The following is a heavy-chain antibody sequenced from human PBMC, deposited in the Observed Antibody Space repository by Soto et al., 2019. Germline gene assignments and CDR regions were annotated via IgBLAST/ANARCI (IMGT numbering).Heavy chain of an antibody. V-gene: IGHV4-59*01. CDR3: ASAGAYYYYYYMDV. CDR1: GGSISSYY. CDR2: IYYSGST. J-gene: IGHJ6*03. Sequence: SETLSLTCTVSGGSISSYYWSGIRQPPGKGLEWIGYIYYSGSTNYNPSLKSRVTISVDTSKNQFSLKLSSVTAADTAVYYCASAGAYYYYYYMDVWGKGTTVTVSS. D-gene: IGHD3-10*01.